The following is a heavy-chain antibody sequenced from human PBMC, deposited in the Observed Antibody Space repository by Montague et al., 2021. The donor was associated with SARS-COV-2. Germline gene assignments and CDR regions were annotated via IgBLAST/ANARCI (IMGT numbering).Heavy chain of an antibody. V-gene: IGHV4-34*01. D-gene: IGHD3-10*01. J-gene: IGHJ4*02. Sequence: SETLSLTCAVYGGSFSGYYWSWIRQPPEKGLEWIGEINQSGRTNNNPSLKSRVIISADTSKNQFSLKLSSVTAADTAVYYCAGRESSVWGVTVSAELDYWGQGILVIVSS. CDR2: INQSGRT. CDR3: AGRESSVWGVTVSAELDY. CDR1: GGSFSGYY.